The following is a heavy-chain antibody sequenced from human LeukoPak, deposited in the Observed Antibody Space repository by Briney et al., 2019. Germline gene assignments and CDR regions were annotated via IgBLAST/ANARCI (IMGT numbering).Heavy chain of an antibody. CDR2: ISYDGSNK. J-gene: IGHJ6*03. Sequence: PGGSLRLSCAASGFTFSSYGMHWVRQAPGKGLEWVAVISYDGSNKYYADSVKGRFTISRDNSKNTLYLQMNSLRAEDTAVYYCARSGYRYYDFWSGPSFRNYYMDVWGKGTTVTVSS. CDR1: GFTFSSYG. V-gene: IGHV3-30*19. D-gene: IGHD3-3*01. CDR3: ARSGYRYYDFWSGPSFRNYYMDV.